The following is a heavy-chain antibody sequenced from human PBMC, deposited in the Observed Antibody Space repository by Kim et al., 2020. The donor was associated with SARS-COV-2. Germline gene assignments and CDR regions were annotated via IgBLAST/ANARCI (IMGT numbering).Heavy chain of an antibody. J-gene: IGHJ3*02. Sequence: SVKVSCKASGGTFSSYAISWVRQAPGQGLEWMGGIIPIFGTANYAQKFQGRVTITADESTSTAYMELSSLRSEDTAVYYCASSVGYYDSSGYDAFDIWGQGTMVTVSS. D-gene: IGHD3-22*01. CDR1: GGTFSSYA. CDR3: ASSVGYYDSSGYDAFDI. CDR2: IIPIFGTA. V-gene: IGHV1-69*13.